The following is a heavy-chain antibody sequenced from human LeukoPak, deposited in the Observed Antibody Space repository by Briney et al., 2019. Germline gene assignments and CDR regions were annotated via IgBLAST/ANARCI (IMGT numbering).Heavy chain of an antibody. CDR3: ARVPSSSSRYYYYYMDV. CDR1: GYTFTGYY. D-gene: IGHD6-6*01. V-gene: IGHV1-2*02. J-gene: IGHJ6*03. CDR2: INPNSGGT. Sequence: GASVKVSCKASGYTFTGYYMHWVRQAPGQGLEWMGWINPNSGGTNYAQKFQGRVTMTRDTSISTAYMELSRLRSDDTAVYYCARVPSSSSRYYYYYMDVWGKGTTVTVSS.